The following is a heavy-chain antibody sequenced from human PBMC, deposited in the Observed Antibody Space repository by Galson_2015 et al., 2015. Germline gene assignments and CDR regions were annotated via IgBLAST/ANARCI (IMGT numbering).Heavy chain of an antibody. Sequence: SVKVSCKASGGTFSSYAISWVRQAPGQGLEWMGGIIPIFGTANYAQKFQGRVTTTADESTSTAYMELSSLRSEDTAVYYCARERLRFLEWLPRPFDYWGQGTLVTVSS. CDR3: ARERLRFLEWLPRPFDY. CDR1: GGTFSSYA. V-gene: IGHV1-69*13. D-gene: IGHD3-3*01. J-gene: IGHJ4*02. CDR2: IIPIFGTA.